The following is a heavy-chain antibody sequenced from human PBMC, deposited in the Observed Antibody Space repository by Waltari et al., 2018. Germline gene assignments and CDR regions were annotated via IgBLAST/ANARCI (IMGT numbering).Heavy chain of an antibody. J-gene: IGHJ5*02. V-gene: IGHV4-59*11. CDR1: GGSISSHS. D-gene: IGHD6-13*01. CDR2: IYYSGST. Sequence: QVQLQESGPGLVKPSETLSLTCSVSGGSISSHSWSWIRQPPGKGLEWIGYIYYSGSTNFNPSLKSRVTISVDTSKNQFSLKVSSVTAADTAVYYCARDSSSWTGGWFDPWGQGTLVTVSS. CDR3: ARDSSSWTGGWFDP.